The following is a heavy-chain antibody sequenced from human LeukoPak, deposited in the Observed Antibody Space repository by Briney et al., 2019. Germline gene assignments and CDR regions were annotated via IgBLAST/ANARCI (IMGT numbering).Heavy chain of an antibody. CDR2: TYYRSKWYN. D-gene: IGHD2-8*01. CDR3: ARDTLCTNGVCYTRGDFDY. CDR1: GDSVSSNSAA. Sequence: SQTLSLTCAISGDSVSSNSAAWNWIRQSPSRGLEWLGRTYYRSKWYNDYAVSVKSRITINPDTSKNQFSLQLNSVTPEDTAVYYCARDTLCTNGVCYTRGDFDYWGQGTLVTVSS. J-gene: IGHJ4*02. V-gene: IGHV6-1*01.